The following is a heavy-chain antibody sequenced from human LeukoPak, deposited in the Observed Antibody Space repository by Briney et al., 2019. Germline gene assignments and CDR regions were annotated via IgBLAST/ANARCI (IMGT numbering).Heavy chain of an antibody. V-gene: IGHV4-59*01. CDR1: GGSMSSYY. CDR2: LFYSGST. Sequence: PSETLSLTCTDSGGSMSSYYWSWIRQPPGKGLEWIAYLFYSGSTDYNPSLESRVTISVETSKDQFSLKLRSVTAADTAVYYCATVAVIRGVTYFDYWGQGTLVTVSS. J-gene: IGHJ4*02. CDR3: ATVAVIRGVTYFDY. D-gene: IGHD3-10*01.